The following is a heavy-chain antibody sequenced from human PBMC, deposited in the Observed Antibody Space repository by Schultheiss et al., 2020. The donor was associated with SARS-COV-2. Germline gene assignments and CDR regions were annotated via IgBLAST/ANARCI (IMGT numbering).Heavy chain of an antibody. Sequence: SETLSLTCTVSSGSISSSTYYWGWIRQPPGKGLEWIGYIYYSGSTNYNPSLKSRVTISVDTSKNQFSLKLSSVTAADTAVYYCARAVGQLWLPANWFDPWGQGTLVTVSS. CDR3: ARAVGQLWLPANWFDP. V-gene: IGHV4-61*05. CDR2: IYYSGST. D-gene: IGHD5-18*01. CDR1: SGSISSSTYY. J-gene: IGHJ5*02.